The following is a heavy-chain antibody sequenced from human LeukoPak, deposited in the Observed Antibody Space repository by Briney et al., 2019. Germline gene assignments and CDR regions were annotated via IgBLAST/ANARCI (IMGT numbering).Heavy chain of an antibody. V-gene: IGHV4-34*01. D-gene: IGHD6-19*01. Sequence: YPSETLSLTCAVYGGSFSGYYWSWIRQPPGKGLEWIGEINHSGSTNYNPSLKSRVTISVDTSKNQFSLKLSSVTAADTAVYYCARSVVAGAGDYWGQGTLVTVSS. CDR3: ARSVVAGAGDY. CDR2: INHSGST. J-gene: IGHJ4*02. CDR1: GGSFSGYY.